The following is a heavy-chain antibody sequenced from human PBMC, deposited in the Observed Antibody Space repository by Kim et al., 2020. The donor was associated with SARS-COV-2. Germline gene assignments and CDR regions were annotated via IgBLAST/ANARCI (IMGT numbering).Heavy chain of an antibody. CDR1: GYTFTSHG. CDR3: ARVSTSVRKENWEYSSSSGVDY. J-gene: IGHJ4*02. Sequence: ASVKVSCKASGYTFTSHGISWVRQAPGQGLEWMGWISGYNGNTNYAQKLQDRVSMTTDTSTSTAYMELRSLRSDDTAVYYCARVSTSVRKENWEYSSSSGVDYWAREPWSPSPQ. D-gene: IGHD6-6*01. CDR2: ISGYNGNT. V-gene: IGHV1-18*01.